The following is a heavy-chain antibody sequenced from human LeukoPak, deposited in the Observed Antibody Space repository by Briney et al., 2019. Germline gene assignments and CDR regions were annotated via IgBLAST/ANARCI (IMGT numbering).Heavy chain of an antibody. D-gene: IGHD4-23*01. CDR1: GYTFTNYA. CDR3: AREHYGGNYYYYMDV. V-gene: IGHV7-4-1*02. Sequence: ASVKVSCKTSGYTFTNYAMNWVRQAPGQGLEWMGWINPNTGNPTYAQGFTGRFVFSLDTSVSTAYLQISSLKAEDTAVYYCAREHYGGNYYYYMDVWGKGTTVTVSS. CDR2: INPNTGNP. J-gene: IGHJ6*03.